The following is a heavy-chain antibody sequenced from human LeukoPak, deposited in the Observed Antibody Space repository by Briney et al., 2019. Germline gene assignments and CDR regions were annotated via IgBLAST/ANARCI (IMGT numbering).Heavy chain of an antibody. V-gene: IGHV4-39*02. J-gene: IGHJ4*02. D-gene: IGHD3-3*01. CDR2: ISSSGNT. Sequence: SETLSLTCTVSGGSTSSGNYYWGWIRQPPGKGLEWIGGISSSGNTYYNLSLKSRITISIDTSKNHFSLKLSSVSAADTAVYYCARLGAGPTYYDFWSGYSSFYFDYWGQGTLVTVSS. CDR3: ARLGAGPTYYDFWSGYSSFYFDY. CDR1: GGSTSSGNYY.